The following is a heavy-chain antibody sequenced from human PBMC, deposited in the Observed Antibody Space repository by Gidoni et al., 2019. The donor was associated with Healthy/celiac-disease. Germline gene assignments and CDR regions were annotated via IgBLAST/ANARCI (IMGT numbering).Heavy chain of an antibody. J-gene: IGHJ4*02. CDR2: IYYSGST. V-gene: IGHV4-31*01. CDR1: GGSISSGGYY. D-gene: IGHD4-17*01. CDR3: ARGNGDSGFDY. Sequence: QVQLQESGPGLVKPSQTLSLTCTVSGGSISSGGYYWSWIRQHRGKGLEGIGYIYYSGSTYYNPSLKSLVTISVDTSKNQFSLKLSSVTAADTAVYYCARGNGDSGFDYWGQGTLVTVSS.